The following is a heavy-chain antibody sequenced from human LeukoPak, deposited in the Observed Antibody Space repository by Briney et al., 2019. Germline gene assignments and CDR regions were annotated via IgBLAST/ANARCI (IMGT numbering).Heavy chain of an antibody. J-gene: IGHJ5*02. CDR2: ISYTGST. CDR1: GGSVSSTSNY. V-gene: IGHV4-61*01. CDR3: ARGSRGPVVPAAIRRTHWFDP. Sequence: SETLSLTCTVSGGSVSSTSNYWSWIRQPPGKGLEWIGYISYTGSTNYNPSLKSRVTISVDTSKNQFSLKLSSVTAADTAVYYCARGSRGPVVPAAIRRTHWFDPWGQGTLVTVSS. D-gene: IGHD2-2*01.